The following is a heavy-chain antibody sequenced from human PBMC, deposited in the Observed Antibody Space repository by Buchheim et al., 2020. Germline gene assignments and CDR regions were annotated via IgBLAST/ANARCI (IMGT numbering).Heavy chain of an antibody. CDR3: ARDEREYSGYDSPIDY. CDR1: GFTFSAYE. D-gene: IGHD5-12*01. J-gene: IGHJ4*02. CDR2: ISGSGSTT. Sequence: EVQLVESEGGLVQPGGSLRLSCAASGFTFSAYELNWVRQAPGKGLEWLSYISGSGSTTYYADSVKGRFTISSDNAKNSLYLQMNSLRAEDTAVYYCARDEREYSGYDSPIDYWGQGTL. V-gene: IGHV3-48*03.